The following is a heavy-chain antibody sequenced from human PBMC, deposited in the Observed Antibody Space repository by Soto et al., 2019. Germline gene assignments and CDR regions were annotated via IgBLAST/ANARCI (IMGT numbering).Heavy chain of an antibody. CDR3: ARVRTTLDFYYYYMDV. V-gene: IGHV4-59*08. CDR1: GVSISVYD. J-gene: IGHJ6*03. Sequence: SSETLSLTCTVSGVSISVYDWSWIRQPPGKGLEWIGFVSNSGSTSYNPSFKSRVTISVDTSKTQFSLKLSSVTAADTAVYYCARVRTTLDFYYYYMDVWGIGTTVTVSS. CDR2: VSNSGST. D-gene: IGHD2-2*01.